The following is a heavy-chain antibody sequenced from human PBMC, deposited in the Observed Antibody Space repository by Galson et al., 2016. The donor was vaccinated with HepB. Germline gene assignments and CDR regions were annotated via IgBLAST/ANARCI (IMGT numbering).Heavy chain of an antibody. CDR2: IKQDGSEK. V-gene: IGHV3-7*01. D-gene: IGHD6-13*01. Sequence: SLRLSCAASGFTFSSSWMSWVRQAPGKGLEWVANIKQDGSEKYYVDSVKGRFTISRDNAKNSLFLQMNSLRAEDTAVYYCARDSRRKPYSSSQGGLLDYWGQGTLVTVSS. CDR1: GFTFSSSW. J-gene: IGHJ4*02. CDR3: ARDSRRKPYSSSQGGLLDY.